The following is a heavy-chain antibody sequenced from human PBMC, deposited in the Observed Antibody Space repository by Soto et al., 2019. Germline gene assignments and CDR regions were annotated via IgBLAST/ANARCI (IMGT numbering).Heavy chain of an antibody. Sequence: QVQLQESGPGLVKPSQTLSLTCTVSGGSISSGGYYWTWIRPHPGKGLEWIGYIYYSGSTYYNPSLKSRVTMSVDTSKIQFSLKLSSVTAADTAVYYCARVCGGDCHYGMDVWGQGTTVTVSS. J-gene: IGHJ6*02. D-gene: IGHD2-21*02. V-gene: IGHV4-31*03. CDR2: IYYSGST. CDR1: GGSISSGGYY. CDR3: ARVCGGDCHYGMDV.